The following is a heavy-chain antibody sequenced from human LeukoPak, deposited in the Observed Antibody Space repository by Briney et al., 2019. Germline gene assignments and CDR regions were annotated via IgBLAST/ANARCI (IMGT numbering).Heavy chain of an antibody. CDR1: GFTFTSSA. Sequence: GTSVKVSCKASGFTFTSSAVQWVRQARGQRLEWIGWIVVCSGNTNYAQKFQERVTITRDMSTSTAYMELSSLRSEDTAVYYCAADPPTGGDYNYYYGMDVWGKGTTVTVSS. D-gene: IGHD2-21*02. CDR2: IVVCSGNT. CDR3: AADPPTGGDYNYYYGMDV. V-gene: IGHV1-58*01. J-gene: IGHJ6*04.